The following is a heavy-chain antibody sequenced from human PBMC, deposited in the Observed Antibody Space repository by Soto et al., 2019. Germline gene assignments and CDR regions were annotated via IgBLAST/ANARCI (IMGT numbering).Heavy chain of an antibody. CDR1: GFTVTNNY. CDR2: IYSAGTI. J-gene: IGHJ4*02. D-gene: IGHD4-17*01. CDR3: ARASSTVTTVLEGSY. Sequence: GGSLRLSCAASGFTVTNNYLTWVRQAPGKGLEWVSFIYSAGTIYYADSVKGRFTTSRDNAKNSLYRQMNSLRAEDTAVYYCARASSTVTTVLEGSYWGQGTLVTVSS. V-gene: IGHV3-53*03.